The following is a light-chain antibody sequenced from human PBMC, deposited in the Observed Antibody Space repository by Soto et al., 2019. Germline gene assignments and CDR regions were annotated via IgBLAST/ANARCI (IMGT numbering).Light chain of an antibody. Sequence: DIQMTQSPSTLSASVGDRVTITCRASQSISSWLAWYQQKPGKAPKLLIYDASSLESGVPSRFSGSGSGTEFTLTISSLQPDDFDTYNNQQYNSYPVTFGQGTKLEIK. CDR2: DAS. V-gene: IGKV1-5*01. CDR1: QSISSW. CDR3: QQYNSYPVT. J-gene: IGKJ2*01.